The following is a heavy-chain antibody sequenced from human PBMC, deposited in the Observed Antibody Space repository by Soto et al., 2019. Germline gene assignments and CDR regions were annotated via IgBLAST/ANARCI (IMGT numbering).Heavy chain of an antibody. CDR2: IWYDGSNK. Sequence: PGGSLRLSCAASGFTFSSYGMHWVRQAPGKGLEWVAVIWYDGSNKYYADSVKGRFTISRDNSKNTLYLQMNSLRAEDTAVYYCAREYYYGSGSPDKTGFYGMDVWGQGTTVTVSS. J-gene: IGHJ6*02. CDR1: GFTFSSYG. D-gene: IGHD3-10*01. V-gene: IGHV3-33*01. CDR3: AREYYYGSGSPDKTGFYGMDV.